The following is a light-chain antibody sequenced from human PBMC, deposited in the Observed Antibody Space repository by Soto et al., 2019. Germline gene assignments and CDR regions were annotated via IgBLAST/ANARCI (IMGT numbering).Light chain of an antibody. CDR1: QSVTNNY. CDR3: QQYGSSPPYT. V-gene: IGKV3-20*01. Sequence: EVVLTQSPGTLSLSPGERATLSCRASQSVTNNYFAWYQQKPGQAPRLLIFGSSDRATGTPDRFSGSGSGTDFTRTISSLEPEDSAVYYCQQYGSSPPYTFGQGTKLEIK. CDR2: GSS. J-gene: IGKJ2*01.